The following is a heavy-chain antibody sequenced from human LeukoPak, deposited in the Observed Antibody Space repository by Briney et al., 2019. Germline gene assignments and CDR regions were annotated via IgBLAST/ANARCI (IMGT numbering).Heavy chain of an antibody. D-gene: IGHD3-10*01. J-gene: IGHJ4*02. CDR3: ARMVRGVSYYFDY. CDR1: GFTFSSYS. V-gene: IGHV3-21*01. CDR2: ISSSSSYI. Sequence: GGSLRLSCAASGFTFSSYSMNWVRQAPGKGLEWASSISSSSSYIYYADSVKGRFTISRDNAKNSLYLQMNSLRAEDTAVYYCARMVRGVSYYFDYWGQGTLVTVSS.